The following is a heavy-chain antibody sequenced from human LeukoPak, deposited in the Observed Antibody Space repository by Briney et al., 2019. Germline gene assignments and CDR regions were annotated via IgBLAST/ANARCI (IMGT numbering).Heavy chain of an antibody. CDR2: ISGSGGST. D-gene: IGHD3-10*01. Sequence: QPGGSLRLSCAASGLTFSSYAMSWVRQAPGKGLEWVSAISGSGGSTYYADSVKGRFTISRDNSKNTLYLQMNSLRAEDTAVYYCAKDNEFRGVLDYWGQGTLVTVSS. CDR1: GLTFSSYA. CDR3: AKDNEFRGVLDY. J-gene: IGHJ4*02. V-gene: IGHV3-23*01.